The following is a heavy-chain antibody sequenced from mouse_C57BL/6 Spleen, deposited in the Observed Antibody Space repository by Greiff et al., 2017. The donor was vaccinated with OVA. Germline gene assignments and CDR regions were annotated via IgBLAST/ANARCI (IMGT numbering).Heavy chain of an antibody. CDR1: GFTFSSYA. V-gene: IGHV5-4*01. D-gene: IGHD1-1*01. CDR3: ARDRTVDGYWYFDV. J-gene: IGHJ1*03. Sequence: EVQVVESGGGLVKPGGSLKLSCAASGFTFSSYAMSWVRQTPEKRLEWVAAISDGGSYTYYPDNVKGRFTISRDNAKNNLYLQMGHLKSEDTAMYYCARDRTVDGYWYFDVWGTGTTVTVSS. CDR2: ISDGGSYT.